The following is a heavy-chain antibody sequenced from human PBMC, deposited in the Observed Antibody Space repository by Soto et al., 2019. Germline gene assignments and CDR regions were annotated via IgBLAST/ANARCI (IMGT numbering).Heavy chain of an antibody. CDR3: ARDPSEGRVGNWFES. Sequence: VASVKVSCKASGYTFTSYGISWLRQAPGKGLEWVASISSSTSYVYYADSVKGRFSTSRDNAKNILYLEMYALRTEDTAVYYCARDPSEGRVGNWFESWGQGTRVTVSS. CDR2: ISSSTSYV. CDR1: GYTFTSYG. V-gene: IGHV3-21*06. J-gene: IGHJ5*01. D-gene: IGHD2-2*01.